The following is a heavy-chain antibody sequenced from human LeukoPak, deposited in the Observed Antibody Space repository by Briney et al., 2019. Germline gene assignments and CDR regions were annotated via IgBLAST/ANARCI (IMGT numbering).Heavy chain of an antibody. CDR2: IYHSGST. CDR3: ARGDRYSSGWYLFDY. CDR1: GGSISSSNW. D-gene: IGHD6-19*01. V-gene: IGHV4-4*02. Sequence: SETLSLTCAVSGGSISSSNWGSWVRQPPGKGMEWIGEIYHSGSTNYNPSLKSRVTISVDKSKYQFSLKLSSVTAADTAVYYCARGDRYSSGWYLFDYWGQGTLVTVSS. J-gene: IGHJ4*02.